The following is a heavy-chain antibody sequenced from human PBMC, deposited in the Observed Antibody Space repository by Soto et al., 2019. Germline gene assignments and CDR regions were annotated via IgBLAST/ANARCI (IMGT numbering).Heavy chain of an antibody. Sequence: QVQLVQSGAEVKKPGSSVKVSCKASGGTFSSYAISWVRQAPGQGLEWMGGIIPSFGTANYAQKFQGRVTITADESTSTAYMKLSSLRSEDTAVYYCAIDQGTGYSSGWYVQYFQHWGQGTLVTVSS. V-gene: IGHV1-69*01. D-gene: IGHD6-19*01. CDR1: GGTFSSYA. CDR2: IIPSFGTA. CDR3: AIDQGTGYSSGWYVQYFQH. J-gene: IGHJ1*01.